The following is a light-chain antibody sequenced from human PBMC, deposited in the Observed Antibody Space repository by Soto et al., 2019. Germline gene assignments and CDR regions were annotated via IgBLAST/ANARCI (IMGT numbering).Light chain of an antibody. CDR1: QSVGRF. J-gene: IGKJ4*01. CDR2: DAS. V-gene: IGKV3-11*01. CDR3: LQRSNWPFT. Sequence: EIVLTQSPATLSLSPGERATLSCRASQSVGRFLAWYQQKPGQAPRLLIYDASNRATGIPARFSGSGSGTDFTLTISSLEPEDFSVYYCLQRSNWPFTFGGGTKVEIK.